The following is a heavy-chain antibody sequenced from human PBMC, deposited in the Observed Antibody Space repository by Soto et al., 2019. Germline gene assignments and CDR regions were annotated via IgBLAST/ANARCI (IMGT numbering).Heavy chain of an antibody. CDR3: TKAFYSSSIQAYYYYYGMDV. CDR2: IKSKTDGGTT. CDR1: GFTFSNAW. Sequence: ESGGGLVKPGGSLRLSCAASGFTFSNAWMNWVRQAPGKGLEWVGRIKSKTDGGTTDYAAPVKGRFTISRDDSKNTLYLQMNSLKTEDTAVYYCTKAFYSSSIQAYYYYYGMDVWGQGTTVTVSS. J-gene: IGHJ6*02. D-gene: IGHD6-6*01. V-gene: IGHV3-15*07.